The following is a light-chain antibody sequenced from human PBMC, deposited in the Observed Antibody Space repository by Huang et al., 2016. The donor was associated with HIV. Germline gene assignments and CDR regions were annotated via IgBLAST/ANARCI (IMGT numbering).Light chain of an antibody. CDR2: WGS. Sequence: DIVMTQSPLSLPVTPGDPASLSCRSSQSLLHSDGYNYVDWYLQKPGQSPQLLIYWGSYRASGVPDRFSGSGSGTNFTLEISTVEADDVGVYYCMQALQKVTFGGGTKVEIK. J-gene: IGKJ4*01. CDR3: MQALQKVT. V-gene: IGKV2-28*01. CDR1: QSLLHSDGYNY.